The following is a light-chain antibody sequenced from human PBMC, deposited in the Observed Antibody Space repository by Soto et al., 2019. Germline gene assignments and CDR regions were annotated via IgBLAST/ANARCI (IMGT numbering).Light chain of an antibody. V-gene: IGLV2-23*03. CDR1: SSDVGSYNL. J-gene: IGLJ2*01. CDR2: EGS. CDR3: CSYAHISTFVV. Sequence: QSARTQPASVSGSPGQSITISCTGTSSDVGSYNLVSWYQQHPGKAPKLMIYEGSKRPSGVSNRFSGSKSGNTASLTISGLQAEDEADYYCCSYAHISTFVVFGGGTKLTVL.